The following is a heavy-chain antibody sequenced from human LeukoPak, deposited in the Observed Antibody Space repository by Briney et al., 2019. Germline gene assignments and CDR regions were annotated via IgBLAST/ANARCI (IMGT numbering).Heavy chain of an antibody. V-gene: IGHV1-2*06. CDR3: AREGGLYSYGLDY. D-gene: IGHD5-18*01. J-gene: IGHJ4*02. CDR2: INPNSGGT. Sequence: ASVKVSCKASGYTFTGYYIHWVRQAPGQGLEWMGRINPNSGGTNYAQKFQGRVTMTRDTSIRTVYMELSSLRSEDTAVYYCAREGGLYSYGLDYWGQGTLVTVSS. CDR1: GYTFTGYY.